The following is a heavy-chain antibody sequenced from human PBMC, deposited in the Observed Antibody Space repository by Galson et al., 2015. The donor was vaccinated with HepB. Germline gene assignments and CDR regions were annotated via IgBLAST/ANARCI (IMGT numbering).Heavy chain of an antibody. D-gene: IGHD4-17*01. CDR2: ISWNSGSI. V-gene: IGHV3-9*01. J-gene: IGHJ5*02. CDR3: AKDLLPYGEGWVRGFDP. Sequence: SLRLSCAASGFTFDDYAMHWVRQAPGKGLEWVSGISWNSGSIGYADSVKGRFTISRDNAKNSLYLQMNSLRAEDTALYYCAKDLLPYGEGWVRGFDPWGQGTLVTVSS. CDR1: GFTFDDYA.